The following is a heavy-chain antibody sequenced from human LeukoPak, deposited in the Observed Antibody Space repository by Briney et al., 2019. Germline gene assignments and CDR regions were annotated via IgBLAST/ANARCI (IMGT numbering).Heavy chain of an antibody. CDR2: ISSSSGTT. CDR3: AKGSSRPPNAFDI. Sequence: GGSLRLSCAVSRLTFSNNNMNWVRQAPGKGLEWVSYISSSSGTTFYADSVKGRFTISRDNAKNSLHLQMNSLRAEDTAVYYCAKGSSRPPNAFDIWGQGTLVTVSS. CDR1: RLTFSNNN. V-gene: IGHV3-48*01. J-gene: IGHJ3*02. D-gene: IGHD6-6*01.